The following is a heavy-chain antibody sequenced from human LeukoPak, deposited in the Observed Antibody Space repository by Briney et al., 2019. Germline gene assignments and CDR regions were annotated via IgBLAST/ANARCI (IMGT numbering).Heavy chain of an antibody. Sequence: GGSLRLSWAASGFTFSSYAMHWVRQAPGKGLEYVSAISSNGGSTYYANSVKGRFTISRDNSKNTLYLQMGSLRAEDMAVYYCARGRTGTAKPSFDYWGQGTLVTVSS. V-gene: IGHV3-64*01. J-gene: IGHJ4*02. CDR2: ISSNGGST. CDR1: GFTFSSYA. CDR3: ARGRTGTAKPSFDY. D-gene: IGHD1-7*01.